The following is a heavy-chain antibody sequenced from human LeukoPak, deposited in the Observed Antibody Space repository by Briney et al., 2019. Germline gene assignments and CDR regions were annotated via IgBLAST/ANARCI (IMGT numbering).Heavy chain of an antibody. D-gene: IGHD3-10*01. V-gene: IGHV3-33*01. Sequence: GGSLRLSCAASGFTFSSYGMHWVRQAPGKGLEWVAVMWYDGSNKYYADSVKGRFTISRDNSKNTLYLQMNSLRAEDTAVYYCARDRLLWFGELIPTAYGMDVWGQGTTVTVSS. CDR1: GFTFSSYG. CDR3: ARDRLLWFGELIPTAYGMDV. CDR2: MWYDGSNK. J-gene: IGHJ6*02.